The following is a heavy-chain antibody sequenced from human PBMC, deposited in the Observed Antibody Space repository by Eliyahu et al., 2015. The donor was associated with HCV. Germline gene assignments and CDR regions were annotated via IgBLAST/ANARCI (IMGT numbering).Heavy chain of an antibody. CDR3: ARRHNWNDNAFDI. D-gene: IGHD1-20*01. V-gene: IGHV4-59*08. Sequence: QVQLQESGPGLVKPSETLSLTCTVSGGSISNYYWSWIRQPPGKGLESIGYIYHSGSANYNPSLKSRVTISVDTSKNQFSLRLSSVTAADTAVYYCARRHNWNDNAFDIWGQGTMVTVSS. CDR2: IYHSGSA. CDR1: GGSISNYY. J-gene: IGHJ3*02.